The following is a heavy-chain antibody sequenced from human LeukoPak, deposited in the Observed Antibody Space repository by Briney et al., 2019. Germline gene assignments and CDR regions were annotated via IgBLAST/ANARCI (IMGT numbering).Heavy chain of an antibody. CDR1: GFTFTSYS. CDR3: AREGVGISYYFDY. Sequence: PGGSLRLSCAASGFTFTSYSMSWVRQAPGKGLEWVSFISSSSSYIYYADSVKGRFTISRDNAKNSLYLQMNSLRAEDTAVYYCAREGVGISYYFDYWGQGTLVTVSS. J-gene: IGHJ4*02. V-gene: IGHV3-21*06. D-gene: IGHD2-21*01. CDR2: ISSSSSYI.